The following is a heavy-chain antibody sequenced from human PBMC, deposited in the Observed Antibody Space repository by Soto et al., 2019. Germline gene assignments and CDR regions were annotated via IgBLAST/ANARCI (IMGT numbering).Heavy chain of an antibody. V-gene: IGHV1-18*01. J-gene: IGHJ4*02. CDR1: GYTFTHFY. D-gene: IGHD3-9*01. Sequence: QVHLEQSGAEVKKPGDSVKVSCKASGYTFTHFYITWVRQAPGQGLEWMGAISPHNFNTNFAQKFQGRVTLTTDTSTHTAYMELRSLTSDDTAVYYCARDEGGYDILTGYDKAHHFDYWGQGVLVTVSS. CDR2: ISPHNFNT. CDR3: ARDEGGYDILTGYDKAHHFDY.